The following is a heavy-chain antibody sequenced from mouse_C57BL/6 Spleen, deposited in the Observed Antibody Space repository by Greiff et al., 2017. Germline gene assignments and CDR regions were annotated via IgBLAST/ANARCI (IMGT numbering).Heavy chain of an antibody. CDR2: IHPNSGST. D-gene: IGHD2-2*01. J-gene: IGHJ3*01. V-gene: IGHV1-64*01. CDR3: ARSEHYGYPFAY. Sequence: QVQLQQPGAELVKPGASVKLSCKASGYTFTSYWMHWVKQRPGQGLEWIGMIHPNSGSTNYNEKVKSKATLTVDKSSITAYMQISSLTSEDSAVYYCARSEHYGYPFAYWGQGTLVTVSA. CDR1: GYTFTSYW.